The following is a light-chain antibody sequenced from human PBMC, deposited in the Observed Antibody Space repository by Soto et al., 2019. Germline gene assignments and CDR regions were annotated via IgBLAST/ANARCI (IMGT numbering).Light chain of an antibody. V-gene: IGLV3-21*02. CDR1: NIGSKS. Sequence: SYELTQPPSVSVAPGQTATVTCGGRNIGSKSVHWYQQKPGQAPVLVVHDDSDRPSGIPGRFSGSNSGDTATLTISGVEAGDEADYYCQVWDRSSNHWVFGGGTKLTAL. CDR3: QVWDRSSNHWV. CDR2: DDS. J-gene: IGLJ3*02.